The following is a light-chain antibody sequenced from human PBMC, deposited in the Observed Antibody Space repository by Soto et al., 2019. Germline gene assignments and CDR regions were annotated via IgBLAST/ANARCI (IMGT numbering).Light chain of an antibody. CDR3: LQGYSVPWS. Sequence: DIQRTQSPSSLSASLGDRVTITCRASRNIRTYINWYQQKPGKAPKLLIYVAASLHCGDSSRFSGSGSETDFTLTIASVHPEVFAIYYCLQGYSVPWSLGQGTKGEIK. CDR2: VAA. CDR1: RNIRTY. J-gene: IGKJ1*01. V-gene: IGKV1-39*01.